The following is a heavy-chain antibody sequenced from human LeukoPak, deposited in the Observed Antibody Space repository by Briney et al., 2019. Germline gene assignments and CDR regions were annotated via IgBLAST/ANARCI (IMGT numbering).Heavy chain of an antibody. CDR1: GFTFSDYY. D-gene: IGHD6-6*01. Sequence: PGGSLRLSCAASGFTFSDYYMSWIRQAPGKGLEWVSYISSSGSTIYYADSVKGRFTISRDNAKNSLYLQMNSLRAEDTAVYYCAKDKEKYSSLFYFDYWGQGTLVTVSS. CDR2: ISSSGSTI. CDR3: AKDKEKYSSLFYFDY. J-gene: IGHJ4*02. V-gene: IGHV3-11*04.